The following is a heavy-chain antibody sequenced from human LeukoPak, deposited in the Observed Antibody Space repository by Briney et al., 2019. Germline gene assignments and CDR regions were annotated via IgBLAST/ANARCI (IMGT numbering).Heavy chain of an antibody. V-gene: IGHV4-59*01. CDR2: IYYSGST. Sequence: SETLSLTCTVSGGSISSYYWSWIRQPPGKGLEWIGYIYYSGSTNYNPSLKSRVTISVDTSKNQFSLKLSSVTAADTAVYYCARDAGPWGYFPSTQGYYYGMDVWAKGPRSPSP. CDR3: ARDAGPWGYFPSTQGYYYGMDV. J-gene: IGHJ6*02. D-gene: IGHD2-15*01. CDR1: GGSISSYY.